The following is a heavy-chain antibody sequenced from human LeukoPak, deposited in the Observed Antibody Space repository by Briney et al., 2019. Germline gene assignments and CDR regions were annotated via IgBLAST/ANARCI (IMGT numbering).Heavy chain of an antibody. CDR2: INHSGST. CDR3: ARARYSSSAPRVHYYYYGMDV. Sequence: SETLSLTCAVYGGSFSGYYWSWIRQPPGNGLEWIGEINHSGSTNYNPSLKSRVTISVDTSKNQFSLKLSSVTAADTAVYYCARARYSSSAPRVHYYYYGMDVWGQGTTVTVSS. D-gene: IGHD6-6*01. V-gene: IGHV4-34*01. J-gene: IGHJ6*02. CDR1: GGSFSGYY.